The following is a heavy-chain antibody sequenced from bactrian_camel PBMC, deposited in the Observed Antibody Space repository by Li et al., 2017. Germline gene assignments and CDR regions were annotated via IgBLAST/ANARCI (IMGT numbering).Heavy chain of an antibody. V-gene: IGHV3S1*01. Sequence: HVQLVESGGGSVQAGGSLRLSCVASGYQYSGSCIAWFRQVPGKEREGVAVLCTPSRNPYYGEPVKGRFTVSLDNNRNTLHLQMNNLRSDDTAMYYCAADRAPKVVDVLKPQRYRYWGQGTQVTVS. D-gene: IGHD2*01. J-gene: IGHJ4*01. CDR1: GYQYSGSC. CDR2: LCTPSRNP. CDR3: AADRAPKVVDVLKPQRYRY.